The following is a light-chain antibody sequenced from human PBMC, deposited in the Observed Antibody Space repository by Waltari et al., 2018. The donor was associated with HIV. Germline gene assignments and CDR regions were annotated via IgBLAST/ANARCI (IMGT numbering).Light chain of an antibody. J-gene: IGLJ1*01. Sequence: QSALTQPHSVSGSPGQSLTISCTGTSTYVDTFVSWYQQYPGQAPKVIIYDVNKRPSGVPERFSASKSGNTAFLTISGLQAEDEAEYHCCSHAGNFIFAFGTGTKVTVL. V-gene: IGLV2-11*01. CDR3: CSHAGNFIFA. CDR1: STYVDTF. CDR2: DVN.